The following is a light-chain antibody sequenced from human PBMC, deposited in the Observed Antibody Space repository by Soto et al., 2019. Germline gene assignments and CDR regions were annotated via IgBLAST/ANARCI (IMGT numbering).Light chain of an antibody. CDR3: QQYKNYSRT. Sequence: DTQMTQSPSTLSASVGCRVSITCRSSHSITNWLAWYHQKPGKAPKLLIYDASHLEIGVPSRFSGSVFGTEFTLTISSLQHDDFAAYYCQQYKNYSRTFGQGTKADIK. J-gene: IGKJ1*01. CDR1: HSITNW. V-gene: IGKV1-5*01. CDR2: DAS.